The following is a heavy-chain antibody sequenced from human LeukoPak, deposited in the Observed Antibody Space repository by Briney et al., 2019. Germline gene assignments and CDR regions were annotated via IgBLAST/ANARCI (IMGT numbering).Heavy chain of an antibody. D-gene: IGHD3-22*01. Sequence: GGSLRLSCAASGFTFSSYSMNWVRQAPGKGLEWVSSISSSSSYIYYADSVKGRFTISRDNAKNSLYLQMNSLRAEDTAVYYCASAYDSSGYSTNWFDPWGQGTLVTVSS. CDR3: ASAYDSSGYSTNWFDP. J-gene: IGHJ5*02. CDR2: ISSSSSYI. CDR1: GFTFSSYS. V-gene: IGHV3-21*01.